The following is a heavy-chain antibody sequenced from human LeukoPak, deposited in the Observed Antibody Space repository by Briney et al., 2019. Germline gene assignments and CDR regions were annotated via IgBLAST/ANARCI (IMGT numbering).Heavy chain of an antibody. D-gene: IGHD1-1*01. CDR1: GFTLSSYA. V-gene: IGHV3-30-3*01. CDR2: ISYDGSNK. Sequence: PGGSLRLSCAASGFTLSSYAMHWVRQAPGKGLEWVAVISYDGSNKYYADSVKGRFTISRDNSKNTLYLQMNYLRPEDTAVYYCAREVGTKTAFDIWGHGTMVTVSS. J-gene: IGHJ3*02. CDR3: AREVGTKTAFDI.